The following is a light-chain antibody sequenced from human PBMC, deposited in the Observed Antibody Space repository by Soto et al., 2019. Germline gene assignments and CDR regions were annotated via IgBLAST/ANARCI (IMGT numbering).Light chain of an antibody. Sequence: EIVMTQFPDTLSKSPGESATFSCRASQSISTKLAWYQQRPGQAPRLLMYGASTGATGIPARFRGSGSGTEFTLTISSLQSEDFAVYYCQQYSSWVWTFGQGTKVDIK. V-gene: IGKV3-15*01. CDR1: QSISTK. J-gene: IGKJ1*01. CDR3: QQYSSWVWT. CDR2: GAS.